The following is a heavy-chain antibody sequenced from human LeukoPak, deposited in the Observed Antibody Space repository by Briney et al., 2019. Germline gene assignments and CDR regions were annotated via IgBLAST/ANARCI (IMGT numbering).Heavy chain of an antibody. Sequence: AASVKVSCKPSGYSFTGYYMHWVRQAPGQGLEWMGWINPNSGGTNYAQKFQDRVTMTRDTSISTAYMELSRLRSDDTAVYYCARDLEVRGVLYYCDYWGQGTLVTVSS. CDR2: INPNSGGT. V-gene: IGHV1-2*02. CDR1: GYSFTGYY. J-gene: IGHJ4*02. CDR3: ARDLEVRGVLYYCDY. D-gene: IGHD3-10*01.